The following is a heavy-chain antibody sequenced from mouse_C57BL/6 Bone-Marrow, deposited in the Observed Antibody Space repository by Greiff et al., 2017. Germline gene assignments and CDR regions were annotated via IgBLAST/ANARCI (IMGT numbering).Heavy chain of an antibody. J-gene: IGHJ3*01. CDR2: IYPGSGST. CDR1: GYTFTSYW. CDR3: ARSLLYSSEGWFAY. V-gene: IGHV1-55*01. D-gene: IGHD2-12*01. Sequence: VQLQQPGAELVKPGASVKMSCKASGYTFTSYWLTWVKQRPGQGLEWIGDIYPGSGSTNYNEKFKSKATLTVDTSSSTAYMQLSSLTSEDSAVYYCARSLLYSSEGWFAYWGQGTLVTVSA.